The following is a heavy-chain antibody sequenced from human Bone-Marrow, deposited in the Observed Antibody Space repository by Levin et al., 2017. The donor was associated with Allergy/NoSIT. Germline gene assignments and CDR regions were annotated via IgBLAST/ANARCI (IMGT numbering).Heavy chain of an antibody. D-gene: IGHD2-15*01. V-gene: IGHV3-30*01. CDR3: ARSGGYGLDV. J-gene: IGHJ6*02. CDR2: ISYDGRDT. CDR1: GFGFSSFA. Sequence: LSLTCAGSGFGFSSFAIHWVRQVPGRGLEWMIIISYDGRDTYQADSTKGRFTISRDNSMNTVYLQMDSLRPEDTAVYYCARSGGYGLDVWGQGTTVTVSS.